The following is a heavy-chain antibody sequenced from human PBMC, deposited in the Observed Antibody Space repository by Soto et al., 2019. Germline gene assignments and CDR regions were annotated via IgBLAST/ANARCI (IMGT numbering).Heavy chain of an antibody. D-gene: IGHD3-3*01. CDR3: ASRETYYFFWSGFKPPYTDF. CDR1: GGSISSGGYY. Sequence: PSETLSLTCTVSGGSISSGGYYWSWIRQHPGKGLEWIGYIYYSGSTYYNPSLKSRVTISVDTSKNQFSLKLSSVTAADTAVYYCASRETYYFFWSGFKPPYTDFWCTGITVTLSS. CDR2: IYYSGST. J-gene: IGHJ6*03. V-gene: IGHV4-31*03.